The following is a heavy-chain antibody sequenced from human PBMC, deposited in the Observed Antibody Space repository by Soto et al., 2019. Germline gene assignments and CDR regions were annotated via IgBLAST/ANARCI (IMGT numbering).Heavy chain of an antibody. CDR1: GFTFSSYS. J-gene: IGHJ4*02. V-gene: IGHV3-21*01. Sequence: EVQLVESGGGLVKPGGSLRLSCAASGFTFSSYSMNWVRQAPGKGLEWVSSISSSSSYIYYADSVKGRFTISRDNAKNSLYLQMNSLRAEDTAVYYCAREVVASPDIVVVPAAWGYWGQGTLVTVSS. CDR2: ISSSSSYI. CDR3: AREVVASPDIVVVPAAWGY. D-gene: IGHD2-2*01.